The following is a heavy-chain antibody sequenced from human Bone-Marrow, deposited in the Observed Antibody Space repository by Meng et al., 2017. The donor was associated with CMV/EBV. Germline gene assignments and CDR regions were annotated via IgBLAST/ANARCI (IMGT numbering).Heavy chain of an antibody. D-gene: IGHD2-21*01. CDR2: IRYDGSYK. Sequence: GESLKISCAASGFTFISYGMHWVRQAPGKGLEWVAFIRYDGSYKYYADSVKGRFTISRDNSKNTLYLQMNSLRAEDTAVYYCASLWDAFDIWGQGTMVTVSS. V-gene: IGHV3-30*02. J-gene: IGHJ3*02. CDR1: GFTFISYG. CDR3: ASLWDAFDI.